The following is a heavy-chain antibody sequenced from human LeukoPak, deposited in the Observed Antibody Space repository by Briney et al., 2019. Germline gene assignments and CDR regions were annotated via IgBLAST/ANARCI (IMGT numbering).Heavy chain of an antibody. J-gene: IGHJ5*02. D-gene: IGHD5-24*01. CDR1: GFTFSRYE. V-gene: IGHV3-48*03. CDR3: ARAPLVLQYRWWFDP. Sequence: GSLRLSCAASGFTFSRYEMSWVRQAPGKGLEWISYISPGGDTIYYADSVKGRFTISRDNAKNSLYLQMNSLRAEDTAVYHCARAPLVLQYRWWFDPWGQGTLVIVSS. CDR2: ISPGGDTI.